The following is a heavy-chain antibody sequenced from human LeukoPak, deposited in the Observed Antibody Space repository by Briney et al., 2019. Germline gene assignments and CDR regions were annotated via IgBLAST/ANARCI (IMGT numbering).Heavy chain of an antibody. J-gene: IGHJ4*02. CDR1: GFTLRSYD. V-gene: IGHV3-23*01. D-gene: IGHD5-12*01. CDR3: AKEYSCYDFDC. Sequence: GGSLRLSCAASGFTLRSYDMSWVRQAPGKGLEWVAATSGSGGNTYYADSVKGRFTISRDNSKNTLYLQMNSLRAEDTAVYYCAKEYSCYDFDCWGQGTLVTVSS. CDR2: TSGSGGNT.